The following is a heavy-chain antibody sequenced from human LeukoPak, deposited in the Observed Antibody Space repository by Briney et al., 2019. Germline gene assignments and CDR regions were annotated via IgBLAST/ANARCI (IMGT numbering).Heavy chain of an antibody. CDR3: TRGTLEWLLQLDY. CDR2: IYHSGST. CDR1: GYSISSGYY. D-gene: IGHD3-3*01. J-gene: IGHJ4*02. Sequence: SETLSLTCTVSGYSISSGYYWGWIRQPPGKGLEWIGSIYHSGSTYYNPSLKSRVTISVDTSKNQFSLKLSSVTAADTAVYYCTRGTLEWLLQLDYWGQGTLVTVSS. V-gene: IGHV4-38-2*02.